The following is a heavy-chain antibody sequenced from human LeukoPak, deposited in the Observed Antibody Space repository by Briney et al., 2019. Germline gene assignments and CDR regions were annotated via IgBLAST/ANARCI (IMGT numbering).Heavy chain of an antibody. CDR2: IIPIFGTA. Sequence: SVTVSCKASGGTFSSYAISWVRQAPGQGLEWMGGIIPIFGTANYAQKFQGRVTITADESTSTAYMELSSLRSEDTAVYYCARSYYYDSSGYYHFDYWGQGTLVTVSS. V-gene: IGHV1-69*13. D-gene: IGHD3-22*01. CDR1: GGTFSSYA. CDR3: ARSYYYDSSGYYHFDY. J-gene: IGHJ4*02.